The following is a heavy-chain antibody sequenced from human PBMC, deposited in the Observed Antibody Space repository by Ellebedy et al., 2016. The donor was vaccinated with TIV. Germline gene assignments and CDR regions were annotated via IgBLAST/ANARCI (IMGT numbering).Heavy chain of an antibody. CDR1: GYFISDGYY. CDR3: ARDGTVLVPAADMDV. V-gene: IGHV4-38-2*02. D-gene: IGHD2-2*01. J-gene: IGHJ6*03. Sequence: SETLSLTCTVSGYFISDGYYWGWIRQPPGPGLEWIGSGYHSGSTFYNPSLKSRVSISVDTTKNQFSLRLASVTAADTAVYYCARDGTVLVPAADMDVWGKGTTVTVSS. CDR2: GYHSGST.